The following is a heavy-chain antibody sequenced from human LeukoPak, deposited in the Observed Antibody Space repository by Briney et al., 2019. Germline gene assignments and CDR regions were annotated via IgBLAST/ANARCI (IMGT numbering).Heavy chain of an antibody. CDR1: GGTFSSYA. CDR3: ARGNWNDADHQIDY. Sequence: SVKVSCKASGGTFSSYAISWVRQAPGHGLEWMGGIIPLFGTANYAQKFQGRVTITADESTSTAYMELSSLRSEDTAVYYCARGNWNDADHQIDYWGQGTLVTVSS. V-gene: IGHV1-69*13. CDR2: IIPLFGTA. D-gene: IGHD1-1*01. J-gene: IGHJ4*02.